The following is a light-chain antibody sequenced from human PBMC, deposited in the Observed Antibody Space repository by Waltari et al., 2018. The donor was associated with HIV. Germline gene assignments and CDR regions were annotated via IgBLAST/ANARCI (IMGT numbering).Light chain of an antibody. V-gene: IGLV8-61*01. CDR3: VLYMGSGILV. Sequence: QTVVTQEPSFSVSPAGTVTLTCGLRSVSVAPSHYTSWYQQPPGQPPRTLIYSTNTRSSGVPDRFSGSILGNKAALTITGAQADDESDYYCVLYMGSGILVFGGGTKLTVL. CDR2: STN. J-gene: IGLJ3*02. CDR1: SVSVAPSHY.